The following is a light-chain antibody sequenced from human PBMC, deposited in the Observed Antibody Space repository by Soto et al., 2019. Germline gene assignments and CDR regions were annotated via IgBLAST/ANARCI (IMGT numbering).Light chain of an antibody. CDR2: GAS. CDR1: QSVSSN. CDR3: QQYNNWPPAIT. Sequence: DIVMTHSPATLSVSPGERATLSCRASQSVSSNLAWYQQKPGQAPRLLIYGASTRATGIPARFSGSGSGTEFTLTISSLQSEDFAVYYCQQYNNWPPAITFGQGTRLEIK. V-gene: IGKV3-15*01. J-gene: IGKJ5*01.